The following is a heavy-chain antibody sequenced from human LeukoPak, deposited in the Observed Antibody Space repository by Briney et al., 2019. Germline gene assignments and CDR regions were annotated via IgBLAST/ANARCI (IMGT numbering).Heavy chain of an antibody. CDR3: ARAAENYGGRFDS. V-gene: IGHV3-66*01. CDR1: EFSVGSNY. Sequence: GSLRLSCAASEFSVGSNYMTWVRQAPGKGLEWVSLIYSGGSTYYADSVKGRFTISRDNSKNTLYLQMNSLRAEDTAVYYCARAAENYGGRFDSWGQGTLVTVSS. D-gene: IGHD3-16*01. J-gene: IGHJ4*02. CDR2: IYSGGST.